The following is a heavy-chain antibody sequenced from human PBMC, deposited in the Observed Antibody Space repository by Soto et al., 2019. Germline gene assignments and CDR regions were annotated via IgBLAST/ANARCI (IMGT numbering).Heavy chain of an antibody. CDR1: GGSISSSSYY. Sequence: SETLSLTCTVSGGSISSSSYYWGWIRQPPGKGLEWIGSIYYSGSTYYNPSLKSRVTISVDTSKNHFSLKLSSVTAADTAVYYCARREMDTIFGVAPFDYWGQGTLVTVSS. CDR3: ARREMDTIFGVAPFDY. J-gene: IGHJ4*02. CDR2: IYYSGST. D-gene: IGHD3-3*01. V-gene: IGHV4-39*02.